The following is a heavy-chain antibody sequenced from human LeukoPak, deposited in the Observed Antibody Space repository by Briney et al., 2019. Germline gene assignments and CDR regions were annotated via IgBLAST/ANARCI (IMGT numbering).Heavy chain of an antibody. V-gene: IGHV3-66*01. J-gene: IGHJ6*03. CDR2: IYSGGST. CDR1: GFTVSDYY. Sequence: GGSLRLSCAASGFTVSDYYMNWVRQAPGKGLEWVSVIYSGGSTYYADSVKGRFTISRDNSKNTLYLQMNSLRAEDTAVYYCARGPSGIDYMDVWGKGTTVTISS. D-gene: IGHD6-25*01. CDR3: ARGPSGIDYMDV.